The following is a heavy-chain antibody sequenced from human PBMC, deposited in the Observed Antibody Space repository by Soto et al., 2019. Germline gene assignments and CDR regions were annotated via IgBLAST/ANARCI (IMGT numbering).Heavy chain of an antibody. D-gene: IGHD3-22*01. J-gene: IGHJ5*02. CDR2: ISAYNGYT. CDR1: GFASASYD. CDR3: AKTPHYDSSGYYSWSGP. V-gene: IGHV1-18*04. Sequence: ASANDSCKDSGFASASYDRCWVGHATGQELEWMGWISAYNGYTNFAQNLQGRVTMTTDTSTSTAYMELSSLRSDDTAVYYCAKTPHYDSSGYYSWSGPSGQGTLVTVSS.